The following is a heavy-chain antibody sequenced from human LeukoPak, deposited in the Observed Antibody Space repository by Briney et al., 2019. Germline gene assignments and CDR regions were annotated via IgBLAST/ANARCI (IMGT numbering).Heavy chain of an antibody. CDR3: ARDPPTYYYDSSGRTFDY. D-gene: IGHD3-22*01. CDR1: GYTFTSYG. CDR2: ISAYNGNT. J-gene: IGHJ4*02. V-gene: IGHV1-18*01. Sequence: ASVTVSCTASGYTFTSYGISWVRQAPGQGLEWMGWISAYNGNTNYAQKLQGRVTMTTDTSTSTAYMELRSLRSDDTAVYYCARDPPTYYYDSSGRTFDYWGQGTLVTVSS.